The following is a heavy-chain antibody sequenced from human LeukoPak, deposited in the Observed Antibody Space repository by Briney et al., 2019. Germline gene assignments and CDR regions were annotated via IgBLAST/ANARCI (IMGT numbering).Heavy chain of an antibody. Sequence: GWSLRLSCAASGFTVSSNYMSWVHQAPGKGLEWVSVIYSGGSTYYAESVKGRFTISRDNSKNTLYLQMNSLRAEDTAVYYCARVSLSRYYYYGMDVWGQGTTVTVSS. CDR2: IYSGGST. V-gene: IGHV3-66*01. CDR1: GFTVSSNY. CDR3: ARVSLSRYYYYGMDV. J-gene: IGHJ6*02.